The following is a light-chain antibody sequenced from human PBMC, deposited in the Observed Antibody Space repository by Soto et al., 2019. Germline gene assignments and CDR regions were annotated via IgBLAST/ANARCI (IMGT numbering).Light chain of an antibody. CDR1: QSISNY. CDR2: AAS. J-gene: IGKJ5*01. CDR3: QQSYSTSIT. V-gene: IGKV1-39*01. Sequence: DIQMTQSPSSLSASVGDRVTITCRASQSISNYLNWYQQKPGKAPELLIYAASSLQSGVPSRFSGSGSGTDCTLTISSLQPEDFATYYCQQSYSTSITFGQGTRLEIK.